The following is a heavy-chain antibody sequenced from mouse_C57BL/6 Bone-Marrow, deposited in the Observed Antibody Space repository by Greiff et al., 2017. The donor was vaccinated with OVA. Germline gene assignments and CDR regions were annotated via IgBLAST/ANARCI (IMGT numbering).Heavy chain of an antibody. CDR1: GFTLSNYW. J-gene: IGHJ2*01. CDR2: IRLKSDNYAT. V-gene: IGHV6-3*01. Sequence: EVKLMESGGGLVQPGGSMKLSCVVSGFTLSNYWMNWVRQSPEKGLEWVAQIRLKSDNYATHYAESVKGRFTISRDDSKSSVYLQMNNLRAEDTGIYYCTAPPGSRYYFDYWGQGTTLTVSS. D-gene: IGHD1-1*01. CDR3: TAPPGSRYYFDY.